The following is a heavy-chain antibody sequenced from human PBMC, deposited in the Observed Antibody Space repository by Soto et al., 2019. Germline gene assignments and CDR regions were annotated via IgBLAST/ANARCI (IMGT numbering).Heavy chain of an antibody. D-gene: IGHD5-12*01. Sequence: SETLSLTCAVSGGSISSSNWWSWVRQPPGKGLEWIGDIYHSGSTNYNPSLKSRVTISVDKSKNQFSLKLSSVTAADTAVYYCARRGVMQWLRVSYGMDVWGQGTTVTVSS. J-gene: IGHJ6*02. V-gene: IGHV4-4*02. CDR2: IYHSGST. CDR3: ARRGVMQWLRVSYGMDV. CDR1: GGSISSSNW.